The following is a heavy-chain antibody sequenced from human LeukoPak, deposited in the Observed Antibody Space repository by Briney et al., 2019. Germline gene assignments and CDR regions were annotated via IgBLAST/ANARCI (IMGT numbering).Heavy chain of an antibody. Sequence: TGGSLRLSCAASGFTFSSYWMSWVRQAPGKGLEWVANIKQDGSEKYYVDSVKGRFTISRDNAKNSLYLQMNGLRAEDTAVYYCARVVSTSLYYYGMDVWGQGTTVTVSS. CDR2: IKQDGSEK. V-gene: IGHV3-7*03. J-gene: IGHJ6*02. CDR1: GFTFSSYW. D-gene: IGHD2-2*01. CDR3: ARVVSTSLYYYGMDV.